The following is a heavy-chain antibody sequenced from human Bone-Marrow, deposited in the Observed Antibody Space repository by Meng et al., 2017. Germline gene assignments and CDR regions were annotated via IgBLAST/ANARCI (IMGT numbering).Heavy chain of an antibody. CDR2: SSSDGSSP. CDR1: GFSISTYW. J-gene: IGHJ2*01. Sequence: VQLVASWGGLVEPVGSLRLYCAASGFSISTYWMHWVRQPPGKGLLWVSRSSSDGSSPSNADSVTGRFTISRDNAKNTLYLQMNSLRTEDTAVYHCEGGIRDGDYWYFDLWGRGTLVTVSS. CDR3: EGGIRDGDYWYFDL. V-gene: IGHV3-74*01. D-gene: IGHD5-24*01.